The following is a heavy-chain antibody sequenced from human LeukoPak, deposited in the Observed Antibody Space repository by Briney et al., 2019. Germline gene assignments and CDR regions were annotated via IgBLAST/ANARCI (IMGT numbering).Heavy chain of an antibody. CDR3: ARETRNQAYCSGGSCYFGSYFDY. Sequence: ASETLSLTCTVSGGSISSTSYYWGWIRQPPGKGLEWIGSIYYSGSSYYDPSLKSRVTISVDTSKNQFSLKLNSVTAADTAVYYCARETRNQAYCSGGSCYFGSYFDYWGQGTLVTVSS. V-gene: IGHV4-39*07. CDR1: GGSISSTSYY. J-gene: IGHJ4*02. D-gene: IGHD2-15*01. CDR2: IYYSGSS.